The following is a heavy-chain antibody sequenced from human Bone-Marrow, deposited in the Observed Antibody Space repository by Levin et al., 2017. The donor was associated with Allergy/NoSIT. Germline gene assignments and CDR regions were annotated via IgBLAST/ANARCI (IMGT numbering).Heavy chain of an antibody. CDR1: GYSFSSYW. V-gene: IGHV5-10-1*01. D-gene: IGHD2-15*01. CDR3: ARRDPSQGRGYYYYMDV. Sequence: GASVKVSCKGSGYSFSSYWITWVRQMPGKGLEWMGRIDPSDSNTNYSPSFQGHVIMSADKSISTAYLQWSSLKASDTAMYYCARRDPSQGRGYYYYMDVWGKGTTVTVSS. CDR2: IDPSDSNT. J-gene: IGHJ6*03.